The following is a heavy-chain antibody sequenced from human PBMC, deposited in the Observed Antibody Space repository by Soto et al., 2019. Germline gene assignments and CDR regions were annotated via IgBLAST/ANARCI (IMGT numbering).Heavy chain of an antibody. CDR1: GGTFSSYA. V-gene: IGHV1-69*13. CDR2: IIPIFGTA. CDR3: AREYYGSGPLYVFDP. Sequence: ASVRVSCRASGGTFSSYAISWVRQAPGQGLEWMGGIIPIFGTANYAQKFQGRVTITADESTSTAYMELSSLRSEDTAVYYCAREYYGSGPLYVFDPWGQGTLVTVSS. D-gene: IGHD3-10*01. J-gene: IGHJ5*02.